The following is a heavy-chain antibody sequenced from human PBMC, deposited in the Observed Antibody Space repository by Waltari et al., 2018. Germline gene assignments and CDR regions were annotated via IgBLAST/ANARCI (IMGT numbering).Heavy chain of an antibody. Sequence: QVQLQESGPGLVKPSQTLSLTCTVSGGSISSGRYYWSWLRQPAGKGLEWIGYIYTSGSTNYNPSLKSRVTISVDTSKNQFSLKLSSVTAADTAVYYCARERAYYYDSSGPFDYWGQGTLVTVSS. V-gene: IGHV4-61*09. CDR1: GGSISSGRYY. CDR2: IYTSGST. J-gene: IGHJ4*02. D-gene: IGHD3-22*01. CDR3: ARERAYYYDSSGPFDY.